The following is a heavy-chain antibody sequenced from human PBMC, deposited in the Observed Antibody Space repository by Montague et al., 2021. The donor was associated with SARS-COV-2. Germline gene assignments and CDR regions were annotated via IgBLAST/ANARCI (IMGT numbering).Heavy chain of an antibody. Sequence: SETLSLTCAVYGASLSGYYWSWIRQPSGKGLEWIGEVNLSGSTNYNPSLKSRVTISVDTPKNQFSLKLSSLTATDTAVYYCSRVKSISCCVRQLAPVWGKGTTVTVSS. CDR1: GASLSGYY. V-gene: IGHV4-34*01. J-gene: IGHJ6*04. D-gene: IGHD6-6*01. CDR2: VNLSGST. CDR3: SRVKSISCCVRQLAPV.